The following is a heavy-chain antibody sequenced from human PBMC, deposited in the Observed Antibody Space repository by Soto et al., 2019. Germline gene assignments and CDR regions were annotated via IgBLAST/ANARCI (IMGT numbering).Heavy chain of an antibody. V-gene: IGHV4-61*01. Sequence: SETLSLTCSVSGGSVSGGSYQWTWIRQAPGKGLEWIGYVHFSGGTNYNPSLESRVTISIDTSRDQFSLKLTSLTAADTAVYFCARDNMATFDYHYYGMDVWGQGTTVTVSS. J-gene: IGHJ6*02. D-gene: IGHD5-12*01. CDR1: GGSVSGGSYQ. CDR3: ARDNMATFDYHYYGMDV. CDR2: VHFSGGT.